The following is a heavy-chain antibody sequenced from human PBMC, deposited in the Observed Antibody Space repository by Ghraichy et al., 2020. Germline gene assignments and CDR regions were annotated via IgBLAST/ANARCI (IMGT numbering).Heavy chain of an antibody. CDR2: ISGSGGST. CDR3: AKEAIAAAGTGYNWFDP. CDR1: GFTFSSYA. V-gene: IGHV3-23*01. J-gene: IGHJ5*02. D-gene: IGHD6-13*01. Sequence: GGSLRLSCAASGFTFSSYAMSWVRQAPGKGLEWVSAISGSGGSTYYADSVKGRFTISRDNSKNTLYLQMNSLRAEDTAVYYCAKEAIAAAGTGYNWFDPWGKGTLVTVSS.